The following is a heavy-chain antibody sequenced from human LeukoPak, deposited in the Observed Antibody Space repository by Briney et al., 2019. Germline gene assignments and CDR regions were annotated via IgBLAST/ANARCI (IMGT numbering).Heavy chain of an antibody. J-gene: IGHJ6*03. CDR3: ARDKVEPIAVVVVAATQTYYYYYMDV. V-gene: IGHV3-30*14. D-gene: IGHD2-15*01. CDR2: ISYDGSNK. CDR1: GFTFSSYA. Sequence: GGSLRLSCAASGFTFSSYAMHWVRQAPGKGLEWVAVISYDGSNKYYADSVKGRFTISRDNSKNTLYLQMGSLRAEDMAVYYCARDKVEPIAVVVVAATQTYYYYYMDVWGKGTTVTVSS.